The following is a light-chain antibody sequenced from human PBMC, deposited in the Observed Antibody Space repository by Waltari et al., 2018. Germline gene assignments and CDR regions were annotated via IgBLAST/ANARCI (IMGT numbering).Light chain of an antibody. J-gene: IGLJ1*01. CDR3: ATWDGSQRV. V-gene: IGLV1-44*01. Sequence: SVVTQSPSASGTPGQRVTISCSGSHFNIGSNSVCWFPQLPGTAPKLLIYDNDHRPSGVPDRFSGSKSGTSASLAISGLQSEDEADYYCATWDGSQRVFGTGTKVTVL. CDR2: DND. CDR1: HFNIGSNS.